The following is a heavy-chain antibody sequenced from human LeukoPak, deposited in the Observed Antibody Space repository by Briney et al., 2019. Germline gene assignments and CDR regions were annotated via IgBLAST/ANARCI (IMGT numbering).Heavy chain of an antibody. CDR2: IGGRGGST. CDR3: ANCGDPFYWYFAL. CDR1: GFTFSSYA. J-gene: IGHJ2*01. V-gene: IGHV3-23*01. Sequence: GGSLRLSCAASGFTFSSYAMSWVRQAPGKGLEWVSVIGGRGGSTYYADSVKGRFTISRDNSKNTLYLQMNSLRAEDTAVYYCANCGDPFYWYFALWGRGTLVTVSS. D-gene: IGHD2-21*02.